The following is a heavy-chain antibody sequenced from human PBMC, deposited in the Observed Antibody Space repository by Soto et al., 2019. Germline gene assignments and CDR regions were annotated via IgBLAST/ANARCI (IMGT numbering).Heavy chain of an antibody. V-gene: IGHV3-13*01. CDR2: IGTAGDT. J-gene: IGHJ6*03. CDR1: GFTFSSYD. D-gene: IGHD5-12*01. CDR3: ARAVVATIGVYYYSYMDV. Sequence: PGGSLRLSCVASGFTFSSYDMHWVRQATGKGLEWVSAIGTAGDTYYPGSVKGRFTISRENAKNSLYLQMNSLRAGDAAVYYCARAVVATIGVYYYSYMDVWGKGTTVTVSS.